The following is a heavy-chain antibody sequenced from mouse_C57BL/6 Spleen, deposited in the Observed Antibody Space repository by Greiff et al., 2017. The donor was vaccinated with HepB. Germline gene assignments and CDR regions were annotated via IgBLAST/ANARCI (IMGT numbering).Heavy chain of an antibody. D-gene: IGHD2-4*01. CDR1: GYTFTNYW. CDR2: IYPGGGYT. Sequence: VQLQQSGAELVRPGTSVKMSCKASGYTFTNYWIGWAKQRPGHGLEWIGDIYPGGGYTNYNEKFKGKATLTADKSSSTAYMQFSSLTSEDSAIYYCARGYDYDEKCLDYWGQGTTLTVSS. CDR3: ARGYDYDEKCLDY. J-gene: IGHJ2*01. V-gene: IGHV1-63*01.